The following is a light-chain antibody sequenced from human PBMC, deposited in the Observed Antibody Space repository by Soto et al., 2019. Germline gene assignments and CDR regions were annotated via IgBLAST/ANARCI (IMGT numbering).Light chain of an antibody. Sequence: DIHMTQSPSTLSASVGDRVTITCRASQSISIWLAWYQQKPGKAPNLLIYKTSSFETGVTSRFSGSGSGTEFPITISSLQPDDFAPYCCQHWNDYSWTFGQGTKVEVK. CDR1: QSISIW. CDR2: KTS. CDR3: QHWNDYSWT. V-gene: IGKV1-5*03. J-gene: IGKJ1*01.